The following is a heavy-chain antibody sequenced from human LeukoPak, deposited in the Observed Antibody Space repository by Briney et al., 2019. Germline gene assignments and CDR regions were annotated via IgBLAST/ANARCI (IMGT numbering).Heavy chain of an antibody. J-gene: IGHJ3*02. CDR1: GGSISSYY. Sequence: SETLSLTCTVSGGSISSYYWSWIRQPPGKGLEWIGYIYYSGSTNYNPSLKSRVTISVDTSKNQFSLKLSSVTAADTAVYYCARVPCYYDSSEGKDAFDIWGQGTMVTVSS. D-gene: IGHD3-22*01. CDR2: IYYSGST. CDR3: ARVPCYYDSSEGKDAFDI. V-gene: IGHV4-59*01.